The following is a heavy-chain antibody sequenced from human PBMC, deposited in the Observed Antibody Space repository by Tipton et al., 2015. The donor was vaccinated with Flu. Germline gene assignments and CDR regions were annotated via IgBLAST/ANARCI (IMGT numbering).Heavy chain of an antibody. J-gene: IGHJ5*02. CDR1: GDSMRRDYF. V-gene: IGHV4-38-2*02. D-gene: IGHD4-11*01. CDR2: IHYSGSP. CDR3: ARRDFSNYVSDPKSWFDP. Sequence: TLSLTCTVSGDSMRRDYFWGWIRQAPGKGLEWNGNIHYSGSPHYNPSLKSRVTISVDTSKNHLSLRLRSVTAADTAVYFCARRDFSNYVSDPKSWFDPWGQGILVTVSP.